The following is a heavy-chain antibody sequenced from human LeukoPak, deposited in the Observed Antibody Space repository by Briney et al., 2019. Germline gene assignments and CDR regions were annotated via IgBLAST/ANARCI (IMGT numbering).Heavy chain of an antibody. D-gene: IGHD2-2*01. CDR2: IKQDGSEK. J-gene: IGHJ3*02. CDR1: GFAFSSYW. V-gene: IGHV3-7*02. CDR3: ARPLSGYCSSTSCYCKSHAFDI. Sequence: GGSLRLSCAASGFAFSSYWMSWVRQAPGKGLEWVANIKQDGSEKYYVDSVKGRFTISRDNAKNSLYLQMNSLRAEDTAVYYCARPLSGYCSSTSCYCKSHAFDIWGQGTMVTVSS.